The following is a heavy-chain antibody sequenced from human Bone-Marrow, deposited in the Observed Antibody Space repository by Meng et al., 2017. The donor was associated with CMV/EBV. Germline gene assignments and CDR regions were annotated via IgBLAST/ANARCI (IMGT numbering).Heavy chain of an antibody. D-gene: IGHD5-12*01. Sequence: GESLKISCAASGFTFSSYAMHWVRQAPGKGLEWVAVISYDGSNKYYADSVKGRFTISRDNSKNTLYLQMNSLRAEDAAVYYCTRDVYPIVATIVADYYYGMDVWGQGTTVTVSS. J-gene: IGHJ6*02. CDR2: ISYDGSNK. V-gene: IGHV3-30-3*01. CDR3: TRDVYPIVATIVADYYYGMDV. CDR1: GFTFSSYA.